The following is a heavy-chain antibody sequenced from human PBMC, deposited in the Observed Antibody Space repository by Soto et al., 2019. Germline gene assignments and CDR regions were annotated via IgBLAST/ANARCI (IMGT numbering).Heavy chain of an antibody. CDR3: ARDLNPMTTVVRNYFDY. V-gene: IGHV1-3*01. CDR1: GYTFTSYA. CDR2: INAGNGNT. J-gene: IGHJ4*02. D-gene: IGHD4-17*01. Sequence: ASVKVSCKASGYTFTSYAMHWVRQAPGQRLEWMGWINAGNGNTKYSQKFQGRVTITRDTSASTAYMELSSLRSEDTAVYYCARDLNPMTTVVRNYFDYWGQGTLVTVSS.